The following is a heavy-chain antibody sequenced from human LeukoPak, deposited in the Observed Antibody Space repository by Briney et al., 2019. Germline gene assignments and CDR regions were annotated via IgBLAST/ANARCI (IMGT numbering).Heavy chain of an antibody. V-gene: IGHV1-69*13. CDR3: ARDTGPYNWFDP. CDR2: IIPIFGTA. D-gene: IGHD3-10*01. Sequence: ASVTVSFKASGGTFSSYAISWVRQAPGQGLEWMGGIIPIFGTANYAQKFQGRVTITADESTSTAYMELSSLRSEDTAVYYCARDTGPYNWFDPWGQGTLVTVSS. CDR1: GGTFSSYA. J-gene: IGHJ5*02.